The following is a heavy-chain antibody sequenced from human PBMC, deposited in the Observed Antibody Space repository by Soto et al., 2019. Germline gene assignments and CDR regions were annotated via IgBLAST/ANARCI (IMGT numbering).Heavy chain of an antibody. V-gene: IGHV3-11*01. J-gene: IGHJ4*02. CDR3: TRVEVVTAY. Sequence: VQLVESGGGLVKPGGSLRLSCAASGFTFSDYYMSWIRQAPGKGLEWVSYISSSGSTIYYADSVKGRFTISRDNAKYSLYRRVSRLSAADSAVSCWTRVEVVTAYWGQGTLVTVS. CDR2: ISSSGSTI. D-gene: IGHD2-21*02. CDR1: GFTFSDYY.